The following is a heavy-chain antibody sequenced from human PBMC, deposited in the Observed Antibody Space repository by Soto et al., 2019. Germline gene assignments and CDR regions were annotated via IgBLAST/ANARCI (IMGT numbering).Heavy chain of an antibody. J-gene: IGHJ4*02. CDR1: GFTFTSSA. CDR2: IVVGSGNT. V-gene: IGHV1-58*01. CDR3: AATINYDFWSGYGPDY. Sequence: SVKVSCKAPGFTFTSSAVQWVRQARGQRLEWIGWIVVGSGNTNYAQKFQERVTITRDMSTSTAYMELSSLRSEDTAVYYCAATINYDFWSGYGPDYWGQGTLVTVSS. D-gene: IGHD3-3*01.